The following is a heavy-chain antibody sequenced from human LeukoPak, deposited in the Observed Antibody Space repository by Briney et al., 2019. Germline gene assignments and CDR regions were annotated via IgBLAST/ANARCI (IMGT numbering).Heavy chain of an antibody. V-gene: IGHV1-18*01. CDR3: ARVRRIAAAGAEYFQH. CDR1: GYTFTSYG. J-gene: IGHJ1*01. D-gene: IGHD6-13*01. Sequence: ASVKVSCKASGYTFTSYGISWVRQAPGQGLEWMGWISGYNGHTNYAQNLQGRVTMTTDTSASTAYVELRSLRSDDTAVYYCARVRRIAAAGAEYFQHWGQGTLVTVSS. CDR2: ISGYNGHT.